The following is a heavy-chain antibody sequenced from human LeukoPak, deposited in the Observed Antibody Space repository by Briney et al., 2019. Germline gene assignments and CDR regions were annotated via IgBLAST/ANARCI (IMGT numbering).Heavy chain of an antibody. Sequence: PSETLSLTCAVYGGSFSDYYWSWIRQPPGKGLEWIGEINHSGSTKYNPSLKSRVTISVDTSKNQFSLKLSSVTAADTAVYYCARGRLRITIFGVVHYFDYWGQGTLVTVSS. J-gene: IGHJ4*02. D-gene: IGHD3-3*01. CDR3: ARGRLRITIFGVVHYFDY. V-gene: IGHV4-34*01. CDR1: GGSFSDYY. CDR2: INHSGST.